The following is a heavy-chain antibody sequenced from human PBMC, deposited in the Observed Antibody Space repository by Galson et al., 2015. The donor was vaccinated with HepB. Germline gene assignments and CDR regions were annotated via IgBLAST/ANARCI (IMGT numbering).Heavy chain of an antibody. Sequence: SVKVSCKVSGYTLTELSIHWVRQAPGKGLEWMGGFDPEDGETIYARKFQGRVTMTEDTSTDTAYMELSSLRSEDTAMYYCATDRSGYYSLDYWGQGTLVTVSS. V-gene: IGHV1-24*01. D-gene: IGHD3-22*01. CDR1: GYTLTELS. J-gene: IGHJ4*02. CDR3: ATDRSGYYSLDY. CDR2: FDPEDGET.